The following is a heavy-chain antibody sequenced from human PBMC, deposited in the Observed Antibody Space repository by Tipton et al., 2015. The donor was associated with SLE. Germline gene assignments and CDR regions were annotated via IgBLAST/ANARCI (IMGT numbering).Heavy chain of an antibody. CDR2: IYHSGST. J-gene: IGHJ4*02. CDR1: GYSISSGYY. CDR3: ARQLYSSSGFFDS. D-gene: IGHD6-6*01. V-gene: IGHV4-38-2*01. Sequence: LRLSCVVSGYSISSGYYWGWLRQPPGKGLEWIGNIYHSGSTYYNPSLKSRVTISTDTSKNQFSLRLNSVAAADTATYYCARQLYSSSGFFDSWGQGTLVTVSS.